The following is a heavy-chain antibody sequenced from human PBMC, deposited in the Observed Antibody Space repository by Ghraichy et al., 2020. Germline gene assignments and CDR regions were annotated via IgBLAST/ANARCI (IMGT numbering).Heavy chain of an antibody. D-gene: IGHD6-6*01. CDR2: INHSGST. J-gene: IGHJ4*02. CDR1: GGSFSGYY. CDR3: ASSRKGIAARYFDY. Sequence: SETLSLTCAVYGGSFSGYYWSWIRQPPGKGLEWIGEINHSGSTNYNPSLKSRVTISVDTSKNQFSLKLSSVTAADTAVYYCASSRKGIAARYFDYWGQGTLVTVSS. V-gene: IGHV4-34*01.